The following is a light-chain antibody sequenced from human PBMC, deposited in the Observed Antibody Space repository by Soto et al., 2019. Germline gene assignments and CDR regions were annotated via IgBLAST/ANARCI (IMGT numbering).Light chain of an antibody. CDR1: PNIRTY. V-gene: IGKV1-39*01. CDR2: AAS. J-gene: IGKJ1*01. CDR3: QQTVSVPLT. Sequence: DTQMTKSPPFLSASVGDIVTITCRPSPNIRTYLAWYQQKPGTAPTGLIYAASTLQRGVPSRFSGSTTGTDFTLTLTSLQPEDSATYYSQQTVSVPLTFGLGTKMDIQ.